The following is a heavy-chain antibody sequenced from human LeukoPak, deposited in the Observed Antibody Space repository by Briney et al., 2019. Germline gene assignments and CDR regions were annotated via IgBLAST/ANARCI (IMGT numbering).Heavy chain of an antibody. J-gene: IGHJ4*02. Sequence: GGSLRLSCVASGFTFSSYGVHWVRQAPGKGLEWVTFIRYDGSIKYYADSVKGRFTISRDNSKNTLYLQMNSLRVEDTAVYYCARGLAVVPAVSDYWGQGTLVTVSS. CDR3: ARGLAVVPAVSDY. CDR2: IRYDGSIK. CDR1: GFTFSSYG. V-gene: IGHV3-30*02. D-gene: IGHD2-2*01.